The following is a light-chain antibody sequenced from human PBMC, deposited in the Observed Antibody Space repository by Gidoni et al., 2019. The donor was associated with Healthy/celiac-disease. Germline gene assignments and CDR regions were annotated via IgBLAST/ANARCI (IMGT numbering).Light chain of an antibody. Sequence: RVTITCRASQSISSWLAWYQQKPGKAPKLLIYKASSLESGVPSRFSGSGSGTEFTLTISSLQPDDFATYYCQQYNSYRTFGQXTKVEIK. CDR3: QQYNSYRT. J-gene: IGKJ1*01. CDR1: QSISSW. V-gene: IGKV1-5*03. CDR2: KAS.